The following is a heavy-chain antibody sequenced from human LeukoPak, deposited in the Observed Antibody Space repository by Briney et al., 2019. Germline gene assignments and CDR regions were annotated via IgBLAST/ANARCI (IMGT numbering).Heavy chain of an antibody. J-gene: IGHJ6*03. Sequence: PSETLSLTCAVYGGSSSGYYWSWIRQPPGKGLEWIGEINHSGSTNYNPSLKSRVTISVDTSKNQFSLKLSSVTAADTAVYSCARVSLGTMVRGVIRYYYMDVWGKGTTVTISS. CDR1: GGSSSGYY. V-gene: IGHV4-34*01. CDR2: INHSGST. D-gene: IGHD3-10*01. CDR3: ARVSLGTMVRGVIRYYYMDV.